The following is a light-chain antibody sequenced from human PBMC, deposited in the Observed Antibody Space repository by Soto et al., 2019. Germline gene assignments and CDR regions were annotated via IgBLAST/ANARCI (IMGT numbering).Light chain of an antibody. J-gene: IGKJ1*01. CDR3: QQYYSTPWT. V-gene: IGKV4-1*01. CDR2: WAS. CDR1: QSVLYSSNNKNY. Sequence: DIVLTQFPDSLAVSLGERATINCKSSQSVLYSSNNKNYLAWYQQKPGQPPKLLIYWASTRESGVPDRFSGSGSGTDFTLTIRSLQAEDVAVYFCQQYYSTPWTFGQGTKVEIK.